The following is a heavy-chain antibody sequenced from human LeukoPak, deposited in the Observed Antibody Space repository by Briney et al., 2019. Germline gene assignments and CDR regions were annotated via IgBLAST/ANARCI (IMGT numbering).Heavy chain of an antibody. CDR2: IKQDGSEK. CDR3: AREVTPYY. CDR1: GFTFSDYY. Sequence: GGSLRLSCVASGFTFSDYYMSWVRQPPGKGLEWVANIKQDGSEKYYVDSVKGRFTISRDNAKDSLFLQMNSLRAEDTAVYYCAREVTPYYWGQGTLVTVSS. D-gene: IGHD4-23*01. V-gene: IGHV3-7*01. J-gene: IGHJ4*02.